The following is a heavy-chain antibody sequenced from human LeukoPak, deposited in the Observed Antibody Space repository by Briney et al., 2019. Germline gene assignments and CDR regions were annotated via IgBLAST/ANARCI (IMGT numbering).Heavy chain of an antibody. CDR3: ARGLWFGELFGGFDY. D-gene: IGHD3-10*01. V-gene: IGHV4-34*01. Sequence: SETLSLTCAVYGGSFSGYYWSWIRQPPGKGLEWIGEINHSGSTNYNPSLKSRVTISVDTSKNQFSLKLSFVTAADTAVYYCARGLWFGELFGGFDYWGQGTLVTVSS. J-gene: IGHJ4*02. CDR1: GGSFSGYY. CDR2: INHSGST.